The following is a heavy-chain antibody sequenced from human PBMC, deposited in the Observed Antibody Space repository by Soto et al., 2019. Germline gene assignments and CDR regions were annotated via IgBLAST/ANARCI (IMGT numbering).Heavy chain of an antibody. CDR3: ASSLSVVVTAIYY. V-gene: IGHV3-33*01. Sequence: QVQLVESGGGVVQPGRSLRLSCAASGFTFSSYGMHWVRQAPGKGLEWVAVIWYDGSNKYYADSVKGRFTISRDNSKNTLYLQMNSLRAEDTAEYYCASSLSVVVTAIYYWGQGTLVTVSS. CDR1: GFTFSSYG. J-gene: IGHJ4*02. CDR2: IWYDGSNK. D-gene: IGHD2-21*02.